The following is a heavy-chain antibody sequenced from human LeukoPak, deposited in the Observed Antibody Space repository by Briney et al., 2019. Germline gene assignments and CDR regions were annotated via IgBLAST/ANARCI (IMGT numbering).Heavy chain of an antibody. D-gene: IGHD6-25*01. J-gene: IGHJ4*02. V-gene: IGHV4-38-2*02. CDR3: ARSRGRLAQLDF. CDR1: GYSISSNYY. Sequence: PSETLSLTCTVSGYSISSNYYWGWIRPPPGKGLEWIGSIYHSGSTYYNPSLKSRVTISVDTSKNQFSLKLRSVTAADTAVYYCARSRGRLAQLDFWGQGTLVTVSS. CDR2: IYHSGST.